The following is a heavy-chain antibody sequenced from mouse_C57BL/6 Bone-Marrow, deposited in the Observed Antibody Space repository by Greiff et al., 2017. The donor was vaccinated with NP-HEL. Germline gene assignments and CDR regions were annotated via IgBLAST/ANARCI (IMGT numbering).Heavy chain of an antibody. J-gene: IGHJ4*01. D-gene: IGHD1-1*01. CDR2: IRSKSSNYAT. V-gene: IGHV10-3*01. Sequence: EVMLVESGGGLVQPKGSLKLSCAASGFTFNTYAMHWVRQAPGKGLEWVARIRSKSSNYATYYADSVKDRFTISRDDSQSMLYLQMNNLKTEDTAMYYCVSEIYYGSSYDYAMDYWGQGTSVTVSS. CDR3: VSEIYYGSSYDYAMDY. CDR1: GFTFNTYA.